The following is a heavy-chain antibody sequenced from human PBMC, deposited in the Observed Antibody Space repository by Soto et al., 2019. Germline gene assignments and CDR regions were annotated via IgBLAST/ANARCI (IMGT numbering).Heavy chain of an antibody. CDR1: GFIFSNYA. CDR3: AKDVTVTTHAYYYYGMDV. Sequence: GGSLRLSCAASGFIFSNYAMTWVRQAPGKGLEWVSFISYNGNHKYYADSVKGRFTISRDNSKNTLYLQMNSLRAEDTAVYYCAKDVTVTTHAYYYYGMDVWGQGTTVTVSS. D-gene: IGHD4-17*01. V-gene: IGHV3-30*18. CDR2: ISYNGNHK. J-gene: IGHJ6*02.